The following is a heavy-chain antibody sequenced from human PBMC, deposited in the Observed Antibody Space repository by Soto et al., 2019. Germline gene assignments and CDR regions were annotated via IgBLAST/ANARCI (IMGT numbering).Heavy chain of an antibody. CDR2: ISGSGGST. CDR1: GFTFSSYA. J-gene: IGHJ4*02. V-gene: IGHV3-23*01. D-gene: IGHD6-13*01. CDR3: ETARKQQLAIDY. Sequence: PGGSLRLSCAASGFTFSSYAMSWVRQAPGKGLEWVSAISGSGGSTYYADSVKGRFTISRDNSKNTLYLQMNSLRAEDTAVYYCETARKQQLAIDYWGQGTLVTVSS.